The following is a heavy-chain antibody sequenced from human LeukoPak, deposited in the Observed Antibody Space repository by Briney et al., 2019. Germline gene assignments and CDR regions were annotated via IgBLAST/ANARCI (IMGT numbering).Heavy chain of an antibody. CDR2: IYYSGST. D-gene: IGHD2-15*01. J-gene: IGHJ4*02. CDR1: GGSISSSSYY. Sequence: SETLSLTCTVSGGSISSSSYYWGWIRQPPGKGLEWIGSIYYSGSTYYNPSLESRVTISVDTSKNQFSLKLSSVTAADTAVYYCARHVRWYFDYWGQGTLVTVSS. V-gene: IGHV4-39*01. CDR3: ARHVRWYFDY.